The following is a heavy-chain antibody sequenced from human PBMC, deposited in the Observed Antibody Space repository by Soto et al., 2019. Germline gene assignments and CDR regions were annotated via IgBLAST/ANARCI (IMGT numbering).Heavy chain of an antibody. Sequence: GGSLRLSCVASGFDFSSSAMHWVRQAPGKGLDWVAVISYEGINKYYADSVRGRFTISRDNSKNTLFLQMNSLRAQDTAVYYCARDISYRRLGYCISTSCSTSVAFDYWGQGTLVTVSS. CDR2: ISYEGINK. V-gene: IGHV3-30-3*01. D-gene: IGHD2-2*01. CDR3: ARDISYRRLGYCISTSCSTSVAFDY. J-gene: IGHJ4*02. CDR1: GFDFSSSA.